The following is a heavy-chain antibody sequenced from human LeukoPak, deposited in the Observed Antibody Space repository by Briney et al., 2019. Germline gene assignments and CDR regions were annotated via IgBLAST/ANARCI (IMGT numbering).Heavy chain of an antibody. J-gene: IGHJ4*02. CDR3: ARLGAGASRWYAGRGDFDS. V-gene: IGHV5-51*01. Sequence: GESLKISCWGSGYGFTTNWIGWVRRTPGRGREWMGIIYRGGFGNRYSASFQGHVTLSLDKPISAAYLPGSSLTASDTAMYYCARLGAGASRWYAGRGDFDSWGQGTLVTVS. CDR2: IYRGGFGN. CDR1: GYGFTTNW. D-gene: IGHD6-19*01.